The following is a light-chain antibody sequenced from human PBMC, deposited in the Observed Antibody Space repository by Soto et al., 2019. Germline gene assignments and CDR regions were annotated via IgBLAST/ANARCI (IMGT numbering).Light chain of an antibody. CDR1: SSDVGGYSY. J-gene: IGLJ1*01. CDR3: SSYAGSILYV. V-gene: IGLV2-8*01. CDR2: EVS. Sequence: QSALTQPPSASGSPGQSVTISCTGTSSDVGGYSYVSWYQQHPGKAPKLMIYEVSKRPSGVPDRFLGSKSGSTASLTVSGLQEEDEADYYCSSYAGSILYVFGTGTKVTAL.